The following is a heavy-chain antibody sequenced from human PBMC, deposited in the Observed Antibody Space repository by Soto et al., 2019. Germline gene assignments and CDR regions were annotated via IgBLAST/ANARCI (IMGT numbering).Heavy chain of an antibody. CDR2: IYHTGNT. J-gene: IGHJ3*02. Sequence: QVRLLESGPGLVKPSETLSLTCTVSTDSFNDYYWSWIRQPPGKGLEWIGSIYHTGNTNYNPSLESRVSISVDTSKIQFSLSLSSVTAADTSVYYCARDVGIHDAFDIWGQGTLVTVSS. D-gene: IGHD5-18*01. CDR1: TDSFNDYY. CDR3: ARDVGIHDAFDI. V-gene: IGHV4-59*13.